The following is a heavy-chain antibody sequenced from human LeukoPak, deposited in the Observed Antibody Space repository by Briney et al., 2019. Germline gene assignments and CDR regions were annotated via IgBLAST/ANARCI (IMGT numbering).Heavy chain of an antibody. V-gene: IGHV5-51*01. CDR3: ARLEEDLTLGVAGYWFVR. D-gene: IGHD3-16*01. J-gene: IGHJ5*02. CDR1: GYSFTSYW. CDR2: IYPGDSDT. Sequence: GESLKISCKGSGYSFTSYWIGWGRQMPGKGLEGMGIIYPGDSDTRYSPSFQGQVTLSADKSINTAYLQWSRLRASDTAMYYCARLEEDLTLGVAGYWFVRWGQGTLVSVS.